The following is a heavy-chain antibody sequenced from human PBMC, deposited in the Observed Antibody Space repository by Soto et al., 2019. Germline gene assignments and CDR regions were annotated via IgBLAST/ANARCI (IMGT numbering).Heavy chain of an antibody. J-gene: IGHJ6*02. V-gene: IGHV1-69*13. Sequence: SVKVSCKASGGTFSSYAISWVRQAPGQGLEWMGGIIPIFGTANYAQKFQGRVTITADESTSTAYMELSSLRSEDTAAYYCARVSGVYYDILTGYQDVWGQGTTVTVSS. CDR1: GGTFSSYA. CDR3: ARVSGVYYDILTGYQDV. D-gene: IGHD3-9*01. CDR2: IIPIFGTA.